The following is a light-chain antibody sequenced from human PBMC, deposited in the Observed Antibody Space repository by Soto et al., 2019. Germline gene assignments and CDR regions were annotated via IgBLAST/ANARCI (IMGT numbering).Light chain of an antibody. CDR2: GAS. J-gene: IGKJ4*01. CDR3: QQYGGSPRVT. V-gene: IGKV3-20*01. CDR1: QSVTSNY. Sequence: EIVLTQSPGTLSLSPGERATLSCRASQSVTSNYLAWYQQKPGQAPRLLIYGASSRATGIPDRFSDSGSGTDFTLTISRLEPEDFAVYYCQQYGGSPRVTFGGGTTVEIK.